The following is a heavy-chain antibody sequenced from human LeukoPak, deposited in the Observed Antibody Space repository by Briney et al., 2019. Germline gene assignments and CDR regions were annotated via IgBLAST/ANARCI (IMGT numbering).Heavy chain of an antibody. V-gene: IGHV3-74*01. D-gene: IGHD1-26*01. CDR1: GYTFSSYW. CDR2: INSDGSST. J-gene: IGHJ4*02. Sequence: SGGSLRLFCAASGYTFSSYWMQWVRQAPGKGLVWVSRINSDGSSTSYADSVKGRFTISRDNAKNTLYLQMNSLRAEDTAVYYCARGPKYSGSHEIDYWGQGTLVTVSS. CDR3: ARGPKYSGSHEIDY.